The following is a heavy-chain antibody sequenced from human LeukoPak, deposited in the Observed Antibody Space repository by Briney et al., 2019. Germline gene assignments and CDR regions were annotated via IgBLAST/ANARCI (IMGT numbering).Heavy chain of an antibody. CDR2: IYYSGST. D-gene: IGHD1-1*01. J-gene: IGHJ6*03. CDR3: ARDEILLEPTGQYYYYYYYMDV. Sequence: SETLSLTCTVSGGSISSSSYYWGWIRQPPGKGLEWIGSIYYSGSTYYNPSLKSRVTISVDTSKNQFSLKLSSVTAADTAVYYCARDEILLEPTGQYYYYYYYMDVWGKGTTVTVSS. V-gene: IGHV4-39*07. CDR1: GGSISSSSYY.